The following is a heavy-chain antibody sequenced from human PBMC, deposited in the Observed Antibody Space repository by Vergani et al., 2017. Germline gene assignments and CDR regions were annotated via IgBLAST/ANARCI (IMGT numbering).Heavy chain of an antibody. D-gene: IGHD6-13*01. CDR3: ARGHYPWGRIAAAIDY. V-gene: IGHV3-53*04. CDR2: IYSGSST. CDR1: GFTVSSNY. Sequence: EVQLVESGGGLVQPGRSLRLSCAASGFTVSSNYMSWVRQAPGKGLEWVSVIYSGSSTYYADSVKGRFTISRHNAKNSLYLQMNSLRAEDTAVYYCARGHYPWGRIAAAIDYWGQGTLVTVSS. J-gene: IGHJ4*02.